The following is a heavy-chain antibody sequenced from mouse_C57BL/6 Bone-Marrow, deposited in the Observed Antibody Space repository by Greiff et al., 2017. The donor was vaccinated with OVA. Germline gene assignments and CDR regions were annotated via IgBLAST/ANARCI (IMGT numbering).Heavy chain of an antibody. V-gene: IGHV1-39*01. CDR3: ARVFGFYYGSSFYAMDY. CDR1: GYSFTDYN. J-gene: IGHJ4*01. CDR2: INPNYGTT. D-gene: IGHD1-1*01. Sequence: VHVKQSGPELVKPGASVKISCKASGYSFTDYNMNWVKQSNGKSLEWIGVINPNYGTTSYNQKFKGKATLTVDQSSSTAYMQLNSLTSEDSAVYYCARVFGFYYGSSFYAMDYWGQGTSVTVSS.